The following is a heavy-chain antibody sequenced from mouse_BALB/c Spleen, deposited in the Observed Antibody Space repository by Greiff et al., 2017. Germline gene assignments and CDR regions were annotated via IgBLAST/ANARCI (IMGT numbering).Heavy chain of an antibody. V-gene: IGHV2-4-1*01. CDR2: IWSGGST. CDR1: GFSLTSYG. J-gene: IGHJ2*01. CDR3: ARNFGTTVVAPPDY. D-gene: IGHD1-1*01. Sequence: VMLVESGPGLVQPSQSLSITCTVSGFSLTSYGVHWVRQSPGKGLEWLGVIWSGGSTDYNAAFISRLSISKDNSKSQVFFKMNSLQADDTAIYYCARNFGTTVVAPPDYWGQGTTLTVSS.